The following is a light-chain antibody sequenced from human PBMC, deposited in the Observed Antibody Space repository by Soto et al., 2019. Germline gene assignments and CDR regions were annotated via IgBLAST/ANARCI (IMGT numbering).Light chain of an antibody. Sequence: EIVLTQFQGTLSWPPGERAPPSGRAIQIVSRTYLAWYQQKPGQAPRLLIYGTSSRATGIPDRFSGRGSGTDFTLTISRLEPEDFAMYYCQQYGSSPRTFGQGTKVEIK. CDR2: GTS. J-gene: IGKJ1*01. CDR1: QIVSRTY. V-gene: IGKV3-20*01. CDR3: QQYGSSPRT.